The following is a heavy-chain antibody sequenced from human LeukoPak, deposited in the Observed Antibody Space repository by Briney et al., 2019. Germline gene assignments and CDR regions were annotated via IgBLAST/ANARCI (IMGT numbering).Heavy chain of an antibody. CDR1: VFTFSSYS. CDR2: ISSSGSYI. V-gene: IGHV3-21*01. J-gene: IGHJ3*02. CDR3: ARGQWLDAFDI. Sequence: PGGSLRLSCAASVFTFSSYSMNWVRQAPGKGLEWVSSISSSGSYIYYADSVKGRFTISRDNAKNSLYLQMNSLRAEDTAVYYCARGQWLDAFDIWGQGTMVTVSS. D-gene: IGHD6-19*01.